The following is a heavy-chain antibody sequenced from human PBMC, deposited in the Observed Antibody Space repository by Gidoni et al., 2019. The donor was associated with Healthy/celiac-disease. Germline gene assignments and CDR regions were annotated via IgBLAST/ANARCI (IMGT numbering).Heavy chain of an antibody. D-gene: IGHD3-22*01. Sequence: EVQLVESGGVVVQPGGSLRLSCAASGFTFDDYTMHWVRQAPGKGLEWVSLISWDGGSTYYADSVKGRFTISRDNSKNSLYLQMNSLRTEDTALYYCAKDQYPYYYDSSGYYALDYWGQGTLVTVSS. CDR3: AKDQYPYYYDSSGYYALDY. CDR2: ISWDGGST. CDR1: GFTFDDYT. J-gene: IGHJ4*02. V-gene: IGHV3-43*01.